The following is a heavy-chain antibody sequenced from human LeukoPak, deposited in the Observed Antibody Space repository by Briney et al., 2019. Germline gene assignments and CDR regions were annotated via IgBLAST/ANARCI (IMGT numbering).Heavy chain of an antibody. CDR2: IGTAGDT. D-gene: IGHD3-3*01. CDR3: ARDISVEYYDFWSGYRLPLFDY. V-gene: IGHV3-13*01. Sequence: GGSLRLSCAASGFTLSSYDMHWVRQATGKGLEWVSAIGTAGDTYYPGSVKGRFTISRDNAKNSLYLQMNSLRAEDTAVYYCARDISVEYYDFWSGYRLPLFDYWGQGTLVTVSS. J-gene: IGHJ4*02. CDR1: GFTLSSYD.